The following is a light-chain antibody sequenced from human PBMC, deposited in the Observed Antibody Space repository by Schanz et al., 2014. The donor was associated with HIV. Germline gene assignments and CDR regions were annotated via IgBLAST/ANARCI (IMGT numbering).Light chain of an antibody. Sequence: QSVLTQPPSLSGAPGQRISLSCTGSSSNIGAGYEVHWYKQLPETAPKLLVYGNDNRPSGVPDRFSGSKSGTSASLAITGLQAEDEADYYCSSFSTSDTPIFGTGTKLTVL. CDR1: SSNIGAGYE. V-gene: IGLV1-40*01. CDR2: GND. CDR3: SSFSTSDTPI. J-gene: IGLJ1*01.